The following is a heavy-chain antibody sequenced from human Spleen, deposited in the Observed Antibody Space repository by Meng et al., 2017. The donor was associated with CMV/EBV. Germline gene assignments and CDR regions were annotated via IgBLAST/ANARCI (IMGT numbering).Heavy chain of an antibody. V-gene: IGHV4-39*07. J-gene: IGHJ4*02. CDR3: ARARWTYYYDSSGYYDFDY. CDR2: IYYSGST. Sequence: SETLSLTCTVSGGSISSSSYYWGWIRQPPGKGLEWIGSIYYSGSTYYNPSLKSRVTISVDTSKNQFSLKLSSVTAADTAVYYCARARWTYYYDSSGYYDFDYWGQGTLVTVSS. CDR1: GGSISSSSYY. D-gene: IGHD3-22*01.